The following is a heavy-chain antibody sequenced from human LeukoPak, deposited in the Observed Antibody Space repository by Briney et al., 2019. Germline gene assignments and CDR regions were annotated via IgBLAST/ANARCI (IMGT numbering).Heavy chain of an antibody. V-gene: IGHV4-39*07. CDR2: IFFSGST. J-gene: IGHJ4*02. CDR3: ARGSWGGYDYFDY. D-gene: IGHD5-12*01. Sequence: SETLSLTCTVSGGSIGSSTYYWGWIRQPPGKGLEWIGTIFFSGSTYYNPSLKSRVTISIDTSKNQFSLKLNSVTAADTAVYYRARGSWGGYDYFDYWGQGTLVTVSS. CDR1: GGSIGSSTYY.